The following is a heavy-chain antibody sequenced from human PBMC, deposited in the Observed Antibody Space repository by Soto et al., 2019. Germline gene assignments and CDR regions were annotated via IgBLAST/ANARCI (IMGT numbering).Heavy chain of an antibody. J-gene: IGHJ6*02. CDR2: VSNNGGST. Sequence: GGSLRLSCAASGFGFISYAMHWVRQAPGKGLEYVSAVSNNGGSTYYANSVKGRFTISRDNSKNTLYLQMGSLRAEDMALYYCARAHRAITMVRGVIIGRASDYYYGMDVWGQGT. CDR3: ARAHRAITMVRGVIIGRASDYYYGMDV. D-gene: IGHD3-10*01. V-gene: IGHV3-64*01. CDR1: GFGFISYA.